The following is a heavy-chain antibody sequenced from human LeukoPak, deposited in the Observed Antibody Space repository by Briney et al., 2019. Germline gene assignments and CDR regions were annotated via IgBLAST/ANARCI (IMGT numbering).Heavy chain of an antibody. CDR2: IRYDGSDK. J-gene: IGHJ4*02. CDR3: GRGWAVDF. D-gene: IGHD5-24*01. V-gene: IGHV3-30*02. CDR1: GFTFSSYG. Sequence: GGSLRLSCAASGFTFSSYGMHWVRQAPGKGLEWVAFIRYDGSDKYYADSVKGRFTISRDNSKNTLYLQMNSLRAEDTALYYCGRGWAVDFWGQGTLVTVSS.